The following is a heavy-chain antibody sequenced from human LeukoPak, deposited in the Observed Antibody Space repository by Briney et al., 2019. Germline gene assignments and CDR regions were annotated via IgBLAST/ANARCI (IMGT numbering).Heavy chain of an antibody. V-gene: IGHV3-7*01. CDR2: IKQDGSEK. D-gene: IGHD4-23*01. Sequence: GGSLRLSCAASGFTFSSYWMSWVRQAPGKGLEWVANIKQDGSEKYYVDSVKGRFTISRDNAKNSLYLQMNSLRAEDTAVYYCARSDYGGNSHFDYWGQGTLVTVSS. CDR1: GFTFSSYW. J-gene: IGHJ4*02. CDR3: ARSDYGGNSHFDY.